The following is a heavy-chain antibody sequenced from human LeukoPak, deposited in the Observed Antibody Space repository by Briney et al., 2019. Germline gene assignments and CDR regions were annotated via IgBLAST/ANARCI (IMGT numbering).Heavy chain of an antibody. V-gene: IGHV4-39*01. CDR1: GGSISSYY. D-gene: IGHD5-24*01. Sequence: SETLSLTCTVSGGSISSYYWGWIRQPPGKGLEWIESIHYSGSTYYNPSLKSRVTISVDTSKNQVSLKLTSVTAADTAVYYCARLRWLQLGYFDYWGQGTLVTVSS. CDR2: IHYSGST. J-gene: IGHJ4*02. CDR3: ARLRWLQLGYFDY.